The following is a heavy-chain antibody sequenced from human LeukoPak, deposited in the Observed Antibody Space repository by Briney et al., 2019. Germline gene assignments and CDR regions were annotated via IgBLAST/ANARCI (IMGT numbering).Heavy chain of an antibody. V-gene: IGHV4-38-2*02. CDR2: IYHRGST. CDR1: GYSISTGYY. CDR3: ARGAAVAGGDFDY. Sequence: SETLSLTCTVSGYSISTGYYWGWIRQPPGKGLEWIGNIYHRGSTYYNPSLKSRVTISVDTSKNQFSLKLSSVTAADTAVYYCARGAAVAGGDFDYWGQGTLVTVSS. J-gene: IGHJ4*02. D-gene: IGHD6-19*01.